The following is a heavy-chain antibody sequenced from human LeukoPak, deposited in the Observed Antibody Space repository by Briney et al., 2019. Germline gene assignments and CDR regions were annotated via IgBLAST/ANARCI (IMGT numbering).Heavy chain of an antibody. D-gene: IGHD7-27*01. J-gene: IGHJ6*03. CDR3: ASASGDPYYYYYYMDV. CDR2: MNPNSGNT. CDR1: GYTFTSYD. Sequence: ASVKVSCKASGYTFTSYDINWVRQATGQGLEWMGWMNPNSGNTGYAQKFQGRVTMTRNTSISTAYMELSSLRSEDTAVYYCASASGDPYYYYYYMDVWGKGTTVTVSS. V-gene: IGHV1-8*01.